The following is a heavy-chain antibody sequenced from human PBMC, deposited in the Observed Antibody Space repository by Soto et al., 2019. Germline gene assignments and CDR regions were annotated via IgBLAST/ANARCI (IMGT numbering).Heavy chain of an antibody. D-gene: IGHD3-22*01. CDR2: IYPGDSDT. J-gene: IGHJ6*02. CDR1: VYSFTSYW. CDR3: ARHGAPYYYDSSGYYRYYYGMDV. Sequence: ESLKISCKGSVYSFTSYWIGWVRQMPGKGLEWMGIIYPGDSDTRYSPSFQGQVTISADKSISTAYLQWSSLKASDTAMYYCARHGAPYYYDSSGYYRYYYGMDVWGQGTTVTVSS. V-gene: IGHV5-51*01.